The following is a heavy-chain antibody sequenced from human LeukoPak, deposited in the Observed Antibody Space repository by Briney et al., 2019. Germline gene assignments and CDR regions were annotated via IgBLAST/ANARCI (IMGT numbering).Heavy chain of an antibody. D-gene: IGHD3-3*01. J-gene: IGHJ4*02. V-gene: IGHV3-23*01. CDR1: GFTFSSYA. CDR3: ARTYYDFWSGYSSYYFDY. Sequence: GGSLRLSCAASGFTFSSYAMSWVRQAPGKGLEWVSAISGSGGSTYYADSVKGRFTISRDNPKNTLYLQMNSLRAEDTAVYYCARTYYDFWSGYSSYYFDYWGQGTLVTVSS. CDR2: ISGSGGST.